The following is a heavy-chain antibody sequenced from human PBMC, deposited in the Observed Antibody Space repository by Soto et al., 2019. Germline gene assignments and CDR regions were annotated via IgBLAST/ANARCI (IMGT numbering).Heavy chain of an antibody. CDR2: MYHGGTT. J-gene: IGHJ5*02. CDR1: GGSISSGSYY. CDR3: ARSGRRAAATKWFGP. D-gene: IGHD3-3*01. Sequence: QLQLQESGPRVVKPSETLSLTCSVSGGSISSGSYYWGWIRQTPGRGLEWIASMYHGGTTYSNPSLKSRVNHTVYTAKDPFPPGMTPVNGAGPAVYYRARSGRRAAATKWFGPLGQGILVTVSS. V-gene: IGHV4-39*01.